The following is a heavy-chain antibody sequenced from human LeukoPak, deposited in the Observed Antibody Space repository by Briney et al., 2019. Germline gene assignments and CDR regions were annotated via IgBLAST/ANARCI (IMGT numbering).Heavy chain of an antibody. D-gene: IGHD2-2*01. CDR3: ARAESVIVVVPAAGLDY. CDR2: INPNSGGT. CDR1: GYTFTGYY. Sequence: ASVKVSCKASGYTFTGYYMHWVRQAPGQGREWVGWINPNSGGTNYAQKFQGWVTMTRDTSISTAYMELSRLRSDDTAVYYCARAESVIVVVPAAGLDYWGQGTLVTVSS. J-gene: IGHJ4*02. V-gene: IGHV1-2*04.